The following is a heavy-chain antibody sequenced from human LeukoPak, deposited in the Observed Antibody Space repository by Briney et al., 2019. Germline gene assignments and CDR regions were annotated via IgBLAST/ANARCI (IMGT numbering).Heavy chain of an antibody. CDR2: ISGSGSTT. D-gene: IGHD6-13*01. V-gene: IGHV3-23*01. Sequence: GGSLRLSCAASGFTFSSYAMNWVRQAPGRGLEWVSAISGSGSTTYYADSVKGRFTVSRDNSKNTLYLQMNSLRAEDTAVYYCARDSPGQQQLVQPPDYWGQGTLVTVSS. CDR3: ARDSPGQQQLVQPPDY. J-gene: IGHJ4*02. CDR1: GFTFSSYA.